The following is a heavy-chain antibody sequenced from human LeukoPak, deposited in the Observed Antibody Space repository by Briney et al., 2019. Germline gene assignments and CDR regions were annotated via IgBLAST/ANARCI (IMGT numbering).Heavy chain of an antibody. D-gene: IGHD2-2*01. CDR2: IFHRGSA. CDR1: GYSISSGYQ. Sequence: SETLSLTCSVSGYSISSGYQWAWIRQSPGKGLEGIGSIFHRGSAHYNPSLKSRVTISVDTSRNQFSLKLNSVSATDTAVYYCARDPRWLTPDCTSTSCYENYFDPWGQGTLVTVSS. J-gene: IGHJ5*02. V-gene: IGHV4-38-2*02. CDR3: ARDPRWLTPDCTSTSCYENYFDP.